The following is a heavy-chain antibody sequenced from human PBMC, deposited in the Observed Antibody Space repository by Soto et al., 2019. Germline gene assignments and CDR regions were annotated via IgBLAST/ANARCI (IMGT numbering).Heavy chain of an antibody. CDR2: INAGNGNT. Sequence: QVQLVQSGAEEKKPGASVKVSCKASGYTFTSYAMHWVRQAPGQRLEWMGWINAGNGNTKYSQKFQGRVTITRDTSASTAYMELSSLRSEDTAVYYSPRGGYSSSSMGYWGQGTLVTVSS. J-gene: IGHJ4*02. V-gene: IGHV1-3*05. CDR3: PRGGYSSSSMGY. D-gene: IGHD6-6*01. CDR1: GYTFTSYA.